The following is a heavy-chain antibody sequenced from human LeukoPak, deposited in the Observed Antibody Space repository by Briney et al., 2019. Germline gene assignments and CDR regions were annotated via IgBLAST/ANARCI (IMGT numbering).Heavy chain of an antibody. D-gene: IGHD3-9*01. CDR3: ARDQPVLRYFDWLPGGGEYYGMDV. Sequence: GGSLRLSCAASGFTFSSYEMNWVRQAPGKGLEWVSYISSSGSTIYYADSVKGRFTIARDKAKTSLYMQMNSLRDEETAVYYCARDQPVLRYFDWLPGGGEYYGMDVWGQGTTVTVSS. J-gene: IGHJ6*02. CDR1: GFTFSSYE. CDR2: ISSSGSTI. V-gene: IGHV3-48*03.